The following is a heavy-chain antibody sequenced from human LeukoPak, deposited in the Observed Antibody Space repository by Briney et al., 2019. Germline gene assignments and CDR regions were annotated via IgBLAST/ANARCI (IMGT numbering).Heavy chain of an antibody. CDR1: GFTFSNYA. CDR3: AKDSNYGSDYYFDY. Sequence: GGSLRLSCAASGFTFSNYAMSWVRQAPGQGLEWVSAISGGRSTTYYEDSVKGRFTISRDNSKNTLYLQMSSLRAEDTALYYCAKDSNYGSDYYFDYWGQGTLVTVSS. V-gene: IGHV3-23*01. J-gene: IGHJ4*02. CDR2: ISGGRSTT. D-gene: IGHD3-10*01.